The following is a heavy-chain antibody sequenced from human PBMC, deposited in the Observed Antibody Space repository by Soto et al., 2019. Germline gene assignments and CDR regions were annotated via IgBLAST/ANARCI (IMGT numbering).Heavy chain of an antibody. J-gene: IGHJ4*02. D-gene: IGHD3-22*01. Sequence: ASVKVSCKASGYTFTSYGISWVRQAPGQGLEWMGWISAYNGNTNYAQKLQGRVTMTTDTSTSTAFMELRSLGSDDTAVYYCARVGLYCYDSSGYYEILPQTDYWGQGTLVTVSS. V-gene: IGHV1-18*01. CDR1: GYTFTSYG. CDR2: ISAYNGNT. CDR3: ARVGLYCYDSSGYYEILPQTDY.